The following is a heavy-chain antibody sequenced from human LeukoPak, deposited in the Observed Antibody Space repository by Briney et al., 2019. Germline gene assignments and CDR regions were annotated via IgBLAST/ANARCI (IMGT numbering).Heavy chain of an antibody. Sequence: SETLSLTCTVSGGSINSYYWSWIRQPPGKELEWIGYIYYSGSTNYNPSLKSRVTISVDTSKNQFSLKLSSVTAADTAVYYCARSIAARYDYWGQGTLVTVSS. CDR2: IYYSGST. D-gene: IGHD6-6*01. CDR1: GGSINSYY. CDR3: ARSIAARYDY. V-gene: IGHV4-59*08. J-gene: IGHJ4*02.